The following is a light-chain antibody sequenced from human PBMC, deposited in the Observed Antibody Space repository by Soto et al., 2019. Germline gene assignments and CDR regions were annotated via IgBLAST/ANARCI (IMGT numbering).Light chain of an antibody. CDR1: QGIDMF. V-gene: IGKV1-33*01. CDR3: QQYVNLPLT. J-gene: IGKJ5*01. CDR2: DAS. Sequence: IQRTPTPSSLSASAGDRVTITCQASQGIDMFLNWFQQKPGKAPKLLIYDASNLETGVPSRFSGSGSGSDFTFTINNLQPEDIATYYCQQYVNLPLTFGQGTRLEIK.